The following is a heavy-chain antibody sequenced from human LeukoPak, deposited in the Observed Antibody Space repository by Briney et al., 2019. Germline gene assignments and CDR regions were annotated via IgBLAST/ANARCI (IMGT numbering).Heavy chain of an antibody. CDR2: ISGDGTRT. D-gene: IGHD3-16*01. V-gene: IGHV3-23*01. CDR3: AKWPEGAMDYFDY. J-gene: IGHJ4*02. Sequence: PGGSLRLSCAASEFSFSSYAMTWARQAPVKGLEWVSAISGDGTRTYYADSVKGRFTISRDNSKNTLYLEMSSLRVEDTAIYYCAKWPEGAMDYFDYWGQGTLVTVSS. CDR1: EFSFSSYA.